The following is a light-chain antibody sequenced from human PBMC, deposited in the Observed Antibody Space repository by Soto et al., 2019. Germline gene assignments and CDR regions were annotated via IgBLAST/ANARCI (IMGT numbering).Light chain of an antibody. J-gene: IGLJ1*01. CDR2: EVS. CDR1: SSDVGGYNY. CDR3: SSYTSSSPTWV. Sequence: QSALTQPASVSGSPGQSITISCTGTSSDVGGYNYVSWYQQHPGKAPKLMIYEVSNRPSGVSNRFSGSKSGNTTSLTISGLQAEDEDDYYCSSYTSSSPTWVFGTGTKLTVL. V-gene: IGLV2-14*01.